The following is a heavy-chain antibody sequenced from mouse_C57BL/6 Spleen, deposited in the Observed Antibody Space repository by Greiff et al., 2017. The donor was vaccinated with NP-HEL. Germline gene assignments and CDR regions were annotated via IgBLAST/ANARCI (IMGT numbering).Heavy chain of an antibody. Sequence: EVQLVESGGDLVKPGGSLKLSCAASGFTFSSYGMSWVRQTPDKRLEWVATISSGGSYTYYPDSVKGRFTISRDNAKNTLYLQMSSLKSEDTAMYYCASDYYGSGYGFAYWGQGALVTVSA. D-gene: IGHD1-1*01. CDR3: ASDYYGSGYGFAY. CDR2: ISSGGSYT. J-gene: IGHJ3*01. V-gene: IGHV5-6*01. CDR1: GFTFSSYG.